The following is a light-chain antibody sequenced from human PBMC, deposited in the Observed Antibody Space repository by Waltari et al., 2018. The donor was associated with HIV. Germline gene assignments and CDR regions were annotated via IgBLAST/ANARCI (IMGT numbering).Light chain of an antibody. J-gene: IGLJ2*01. CDR2: EVS. V-gene: IGLV2-8*01. CDR3: SSYAGNTVV. Sequence: QSALTQPPSASGSPGQSVTISCTGTSSAVGGYNYVSWYQQHPGKAPKLMIYEVSKRPSGVPDRFSGSKSGNTASLTVSGLQAEDEADYYCSSYAGNTVVFGGGTKLTVL. CDR1: SSAVGGYNY.